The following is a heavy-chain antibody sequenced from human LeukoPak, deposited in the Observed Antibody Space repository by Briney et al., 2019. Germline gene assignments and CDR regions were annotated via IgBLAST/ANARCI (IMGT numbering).Heavy chain of an antibody. CDR2: INHSGST. Sequence: PSETLSLTCAVYGGSFSGYYWSWIRQPPGKGLEWIGEINHSGSTNYNPSLKSRVTISVDTSKNQFSLKVSSVTAADTAVYYCARGNSGNYYIYYYYYMDVWGKGTTVTVSS. D-gene: IGHD3-10*01. V-gene: IGHV4-34*01. CDR1: GGSFSGYY. J-gene: IGHJ6*03. CDR3: ARGNSGNYYIYYYYYMDV.